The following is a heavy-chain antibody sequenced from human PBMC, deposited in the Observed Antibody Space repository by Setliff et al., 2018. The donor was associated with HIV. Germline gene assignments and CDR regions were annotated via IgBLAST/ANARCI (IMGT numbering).Heavy chain of an antibody. Sequence: PSETLSLTCTVSGGSISTFYWGWLRQPPGKGLEWIGEINHSGSTNYNPSLKSRVTISVDTSKNQFSLRLSSVIAADTAVYYCARGPPGSSIGWYVGYWGQGTLVTVSS. D-gene: IGHD6-19*01. CDR3: ARGPPGSSIGWYVGY. CDR1: GGSISTFY. J-gene: IGHJ4*02. V-gene: IGHV4-34*01. CDR2: INHSGST.